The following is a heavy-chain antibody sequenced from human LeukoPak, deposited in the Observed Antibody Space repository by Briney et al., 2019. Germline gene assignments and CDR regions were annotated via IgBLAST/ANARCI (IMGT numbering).Heavy chain of an antibody. J-gene: IGHJ4*02. V-gene: IGHV1-46*01. CDR2: INPSGGST. CDR1: GYTFTSYY. CDR3: ARARGSYYDY. D-gene: IGHD1-26*01. Sequence: ASVKVSCKASGYTFTSYYMHWVRQAPGQGLEWMGIINPSGGSTSYAQKFQGRVTMTRNTSISTAYMELSSLRSEDTAVYYCARARGSYYDYWGQGTLVTVSS.